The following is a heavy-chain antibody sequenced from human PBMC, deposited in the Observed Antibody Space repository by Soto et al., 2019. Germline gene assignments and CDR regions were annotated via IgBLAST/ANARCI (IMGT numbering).Heavy chain of an antibody. Sequence: GGSLRLSCAASGFTYSTYGIHWVRQAPGKGLEWVAVIWPDGSKRYFADSVKGRVTVSRDNSKNTLYLQMNSLRAEDTAVYYCATDSNYGMDVWGQGTTVTVSS. CDR1: GFTYSTYG. D-gene: IGHD3-3*02. J-gene: IGHJ6*02. CDR2: IWPDGSKR. V-gene: IGHV3-33*01. CDR3: ATDSNYGMDV.